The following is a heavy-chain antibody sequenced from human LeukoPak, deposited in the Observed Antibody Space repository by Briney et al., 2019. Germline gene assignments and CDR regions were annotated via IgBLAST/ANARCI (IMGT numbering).Heavy chain of an antibody. CDR2: IIPIFGTA. V-gene: IGHV1-69*13. J-gene: IGHJ4*02. CDR1: GGTFSSYA. Sequence: SVKVSCKASGGTFSSYAISWVRQAPGQGLEWMGGIIPIFGTANYAQKFQGRATITADESTSTAYMELSSLRSEDTAVYYCARDSPASIAAAGEFDYWGQGTLVTVSS. D-gene: IGHD6-13*01. CDR3: ARDSPASIAAAGEFDY.